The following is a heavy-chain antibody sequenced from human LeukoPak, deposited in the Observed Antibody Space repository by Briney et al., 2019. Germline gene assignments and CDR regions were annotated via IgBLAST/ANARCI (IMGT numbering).Heavy chain of an antibody. CDR2: VFRLQTVRT. V-gene: IGHV4-38-2*02. CDR1: DSSIIITYY. CDR3: SRVLHAPYLIDS. Sequence: PSETLSLTCTVSDSSIIITYYWAWFRQPPGKGLEWISTVFRLQTVRTFNNPSLERRVNMSLYPPHSRFSLTLPSLTAPDTTLYFCSRVLHAPYLIDSWGQGTLVTVSS. D-gene: IGHD1-26*01. J-gene: IGHJ4*02.